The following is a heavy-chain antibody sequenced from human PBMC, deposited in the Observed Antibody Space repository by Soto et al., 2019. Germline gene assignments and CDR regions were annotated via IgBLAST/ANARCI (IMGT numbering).Heavy chain of an antibody. Sequence: EVQLVESGGGLVQPGGSLRLSCAASGFTFRSYWMSWVRQAPGKGLEWVANINQAGSEKYYVDSVKGRFTISRDNAKNSLYLQMNSLRAEDTAVYYCARDGVAASYWGQGTLVTVSS. CDR2: INQAGSEK. J-gene: IGHJ4*02. CDR1: GFTFRSYW. V-gene: IGHV3-7*01. CDR3: ARDGVAASY. D-gene: IGHD6-13*01.